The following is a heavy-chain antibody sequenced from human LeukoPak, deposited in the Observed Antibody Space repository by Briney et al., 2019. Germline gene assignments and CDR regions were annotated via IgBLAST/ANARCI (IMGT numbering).Heavy chain of an antibody. CDR2: INHSGST. V-gene: IGHV4-34*01. D-gene: IGHD5-24*01. CDR1: GGSFSGYY. J-gene: IGHJ4*02. CDR3: ARHRSGWLQSSFDY. Sequence: SETLSLTCTVYGGSFSGYYWSWIRQPPGKGLEWIGEINHSGSTNYNPSLKSRVTISVDTSKNQFSLKLSSVTAADTAVYYCARHRSGWLQSSFDYWGQGTLVTVSS.